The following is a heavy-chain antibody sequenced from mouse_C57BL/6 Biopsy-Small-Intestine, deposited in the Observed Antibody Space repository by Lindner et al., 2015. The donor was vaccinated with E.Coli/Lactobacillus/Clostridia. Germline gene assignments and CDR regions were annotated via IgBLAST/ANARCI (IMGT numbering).Heavy chain of an antibody. D-gene: IGHD1-1*02. V-gene: IGHV1-4*01. CDR2: INAYSGNT. Sequence: SVKVSCKASGYTFINHAIGWVRQAPGQGLEWMGWINAYSGNTNYAQKLQDRVTITTDTSTTTAYMELRGLRSDDTAVYYCARVLDSSGFFRGGFDMWGQGTVVTVS. J-gene: IGHJ3*02. CDR3: ARVLDSSGFFRGGFDM. CDR1: GYTFINHA.